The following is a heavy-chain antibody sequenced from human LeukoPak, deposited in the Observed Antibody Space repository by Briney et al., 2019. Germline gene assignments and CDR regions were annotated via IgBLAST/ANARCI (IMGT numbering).Heavy chain of an antibody. CDR1: GESFSGFY. J-gene: IGHJ2*01. D-gene: IGHD6-13*01. Sequence: SETLSLTCAVYGESFSGFYWTWIRQPPGKGLEWIGEINHSGSTNYDPSLESRVTISVDTSKNQFSLKLSSVTAADTAFYYCARLTSSWYQDWYFDLWGRGTLVTVSS. CDR2: INHSGST. CDR3: ARLTSSWYQDWYFDL. V-gene: IGHV4-34*01.